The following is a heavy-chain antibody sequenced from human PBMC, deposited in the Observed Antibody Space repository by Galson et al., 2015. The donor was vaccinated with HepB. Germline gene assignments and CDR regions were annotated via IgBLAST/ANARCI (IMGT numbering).Heavy chain of an antibody. Sequence: SLRLSCAASGFTFSSYGMHWVRQAPGKGLEWVAVIWYDGSNKYYADSVKGRFTISRDNSKNTLYLQMNSLRAEDTAVYYCARGRIGAKRGYYYYGMDVWGQGTTVTVSS. CDR2: IWYDGSNK. J-gene: IGHJ6*02. CDR1: GFTFSSYG. CDR3: ARGRIGAKRGYYYYGMDV. V-gene: IGHV3-33*01.